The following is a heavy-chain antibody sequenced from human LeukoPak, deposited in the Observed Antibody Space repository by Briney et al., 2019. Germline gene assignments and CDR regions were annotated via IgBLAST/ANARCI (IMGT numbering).Heavy chain of an antibody. CDR2: IKQDGSEK. V-gene: IGHV3-7*01. CDR3: ARGDTMVRGVIKGYYYYYMDV. Sequence: PGGSLRLSCAASGFTFSSYWMSWVRQAPGKGLEWVANIKQDGSEKYYVDSVKGRFTISRDNAKNSLYLQMNSLRAEDTAVYYCARGDTMVRGVIKGYYYYYMDVWGKGTTVTVSS. J-gene: IGHJ6*03. CDR1: GFTFSSYW. D-gene: IGHD3-10*01.